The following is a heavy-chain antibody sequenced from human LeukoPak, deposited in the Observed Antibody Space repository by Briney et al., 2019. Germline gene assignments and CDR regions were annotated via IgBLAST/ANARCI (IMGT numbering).Heavy chain of an antibody. CDR3: AKTTDNYYYYYMDV. Sequence: PGGSLRLSCAASGFTFSSYWMHWIRHAPGKGLVWVSRIKRDGSSPAYADSVKGRFTISRDNAKNTLYLQMNSLRAEDTAVYYCAKTTDNYYYYYMDVWGKGTTVTVSS. V-gene: IGHV3-74*01. CDR1: GFTFSSYW. CDR2: IKRDGSSP. D-gene: IGHD4-17*01. J-gene: IGHJ6*03.